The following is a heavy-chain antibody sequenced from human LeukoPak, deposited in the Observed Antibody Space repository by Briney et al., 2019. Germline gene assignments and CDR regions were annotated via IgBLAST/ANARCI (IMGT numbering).Heavy chain of an antibody. CDR3: ARASRMIKNWFDP. Sequence: SETLSLTCTVSGDSMSDYFWTWIRQPPGKGLEWIGSIYHSGSTYYNPSLKSRVTISVDTSKNQFSLKLSSVTAADTAVYYCARASRMIKNWFDPWGQGTLVTVSS. CDR2: IYHSGST. CDR1: GDSMSDYF. D-gene: IGHD3-22*01. V-gene: IGHV4-38-2*02. J-gene: IGHJ5*02.